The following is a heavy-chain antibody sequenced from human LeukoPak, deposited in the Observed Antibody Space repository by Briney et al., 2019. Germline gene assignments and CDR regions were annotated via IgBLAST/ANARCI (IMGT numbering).Heavy chain of an antibody. V-gene: IGHV3-30*18. CDR1: GFTFSSYG. D-gene: IGHD6-13*01. Sequence: PGGSLRLSCAASGFTFSSYGMHWVRQAPGKGLEWVAIISNDGSNKHYADSVKGRFTVSRDNSENTLYLQMNSLRAEDTAMYYCAKRIAGSATGVWWYLDLWGRGTLDTVSS. CDR3: AKRIAGSATGVWWYLDL. CDR2: ISNDGSNK. J-gene: IGHJ2*01.